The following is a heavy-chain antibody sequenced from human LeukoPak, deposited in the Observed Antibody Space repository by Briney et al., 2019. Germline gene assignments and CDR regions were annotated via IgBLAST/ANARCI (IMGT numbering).Heavy chain of an antibody. CDR3: ATKQWLAPPPDS. J-gene: IGHJ4*02. D-gene: IGHD6-19*01. CDR2: INTXGTVT. V-gene: IGHV3-74*01. Sequence: PGGSLRLSCAASGFTFSKYWMLWVRHAPGKXXXXXSRINTXGTVTTYADSVKGRFTVSRDNADNTMFLQMNSVRDEDTAVYYCATKQWLAPPPDSWGQGTPVTVSS. CDR1: GFTFSKYW.